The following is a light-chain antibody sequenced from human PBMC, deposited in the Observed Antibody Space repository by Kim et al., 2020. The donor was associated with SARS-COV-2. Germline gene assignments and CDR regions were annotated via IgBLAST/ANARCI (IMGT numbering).Light chain of an antibody. CDR1: NDNVGYRG. V-gene: IGLV10-54*01. CDR2: RDN. J-gene: IGLJ3*02. Sequence: QAGLAQPPSVSKGLRQTATLTCTGNNDNVGYRGAAWLQQHQGHPPKLLSYRDNNRPSGMSARFSASTSGNTASLTITGLQPEDEADYYCSAWDSSLSVWVFGGGTKVTVL. CDR3: SAWDSSLSVWV.